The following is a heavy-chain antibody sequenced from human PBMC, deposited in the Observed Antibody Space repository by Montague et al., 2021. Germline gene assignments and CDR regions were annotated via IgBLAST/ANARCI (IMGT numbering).Heavy chain of an antibody. V-gene: IGHV4-59*01. CDR1: GGSINGWY. CDR2: VFYSGAT. J-gene: IGHJ4*02. D-gene: IGHD3-22*01. Sequence: ETLSLTCSVSGGSINGWYWIWIRQTPGKGLEWIGSVFYSGATNYNPSLKSRVTMSADTSKNQVSLKVNSVTAADTAVYYCARQGFYESGGFFIWGLGTLVTVSS. CDR3: ARQGFYESGGFFI.